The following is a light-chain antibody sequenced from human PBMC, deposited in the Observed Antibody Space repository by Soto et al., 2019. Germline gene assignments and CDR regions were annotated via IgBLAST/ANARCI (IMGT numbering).Light chain of an antibody. CDR1: QGISSY. Sequence: IQLTQSPSSLSASVGDRVTITCRASQGISSYLAWYQQKPGKAPKLLIYTASTLQSGVPSRFSGSVSGTDFTLTISSLQPEDFANYYCQQLNSYPLMYTFGQGTKLEIK. CDR2: TAS. J-gene: IGKJ2*01. CDR3: QQLNSYPLMYT. V-gene: IGKV1-9*01.